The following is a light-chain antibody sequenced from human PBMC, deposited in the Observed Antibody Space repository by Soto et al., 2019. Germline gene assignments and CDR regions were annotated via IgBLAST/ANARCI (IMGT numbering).Light chain of an antibody. Sequence: EIVMTQSPATLSLSSGESATLSCKASQSFRGLLAWYQQKPGQAPRILIYDEYNRATGIPHRFSGSGSGTDLTLTISSLEPEDSAVYYCQKRHMWPITFGQGTRLEIK. CDR3: QKRHMWPIT. CDR1: QSFRGL. V-gene: IGKV3-11*01. CDR2: DEY. J-gene: IGKJ5*01.